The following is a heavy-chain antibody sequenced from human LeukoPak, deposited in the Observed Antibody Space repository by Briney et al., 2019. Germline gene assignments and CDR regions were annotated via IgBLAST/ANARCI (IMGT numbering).Heavy chain of an antibody. CDR3: ARDRIEDCSSTSCYGAFDI. Sequence: GASVKVSCKASGGTFSSYAISWVRQAPGQGLEWMGGIIPIFGTANYAQKFQGRVTITTDESTSTAYMKLSSLRSEDTAVYYCARDRIEDCSSTSCYGAFDIWGQGTMVTVSS. V-gene: IGHV1-69*05. J-gene: IGHJ3*02. CDR2: IIPIFGTA. D-gene: IGHD2-2*01. CDR1: GGTFSSYA.